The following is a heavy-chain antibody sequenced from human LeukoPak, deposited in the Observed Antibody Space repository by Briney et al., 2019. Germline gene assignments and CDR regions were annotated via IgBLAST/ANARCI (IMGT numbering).Heavy chain of an antibody. V-gene: IGHV4-30-4*01. Sequence: PSQTLSLTCTVSGGSISSGAYYWSWISQPPGKGLEWIGFVYYSGRTSYNPSLNSRVTISVDTSKNQFSLKLSSVTAADTAVYYCDREYESSGYHFDYWGQGTLVTVSS. CDR3: DREYESSGYHFDY. J-gene: IGHJ4*02. D-gene: IGHD3-22*01. CDR2: VYYSGRT. CDR1: GGSISSGAYY.